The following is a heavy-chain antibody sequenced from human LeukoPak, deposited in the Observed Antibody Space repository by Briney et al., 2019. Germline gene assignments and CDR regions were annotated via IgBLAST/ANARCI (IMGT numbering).Heavy chain of an antibody. J-gene: IGHJ5*02. CDR1: GGSISSGSYY. Sequence: PSETLSLTCTVSGGSISSGSYYWSWIRQPAGKGLEWIGRIYTSGSTYYNPSLKSRVTISVDTSKNQFSLKLSSVTAADTAVYYCARRYSVNWFDPWGQGTLVTVSS. V-gene: IGHV4-61*02. D-gene: IGHD6-13*01. CDR2: IYTSGST. CDR3: ARRYSVNWFDP.